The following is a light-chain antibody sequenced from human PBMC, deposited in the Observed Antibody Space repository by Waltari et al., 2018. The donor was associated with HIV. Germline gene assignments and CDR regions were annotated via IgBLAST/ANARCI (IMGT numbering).Light chain of an antibody. Sequence: QSVLTQPPSASGTPGQRVTISCSGSSSNIGSNTVNWYQQLPGTAPKLLIYSNKRRPSGVPDRLSGSQSGTSASLAISGLQSEDEANYYCAAWDDSLIGPVFGGGTKLTVL. CDR3: AAWDDSLIGPV. V-gene: IGLV1-44*01. J-gene: IGLJ3*02. CDR2: SNK. CDR1: SSNIGSNT.